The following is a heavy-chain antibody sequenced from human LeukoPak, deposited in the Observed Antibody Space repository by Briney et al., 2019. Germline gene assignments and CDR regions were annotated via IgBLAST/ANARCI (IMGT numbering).Heavy chain of an antibody. Sequence: SETLSLTCTVSGGSISSYYWSWIRQPPGKGLEWIGYIYYSGSTNYNPSLKSRVTISVDTSKNQFSLKLSSVTAADTAVYYCARAFSGSGYYYDYWGQGTLVTVSS. V-gene: IGHV4-59*08. CDR3: ARAFSGSGYYYDY. D-gene: IGHD3-22*01. J-gene: IGHJ4*02. CDR2: IYYSGST. CDR1: GGSISSYY.